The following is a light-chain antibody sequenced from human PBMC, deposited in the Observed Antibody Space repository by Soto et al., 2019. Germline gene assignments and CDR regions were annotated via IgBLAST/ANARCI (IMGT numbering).Light chain of an antibody. CDR2: GAS. CDR3: QQYGRSPPIT. V-gene: IGKV3-20*01. J-gene: IGKJ5*01. Sequence: EIVLTQSPGTLSLSPGERDTISCRANQSVGNNNYLAWYQQRPGQAPRLLIYGASTRATGIPDRFSGSGSGTDFSLTITTLEPEDFAVYYCQQYGRSPPITFGQGTRLEIK. CDR1: QSVGNNNY.